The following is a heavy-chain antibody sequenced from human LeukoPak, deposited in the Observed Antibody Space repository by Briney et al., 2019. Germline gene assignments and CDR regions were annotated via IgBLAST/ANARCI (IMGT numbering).Heavy chain of an antibody. CDR2: ISGSSGDI. Sequence: GGSLRLSCAASGFTFSRYNMNWVRQAPGKGLEWVSYISGSSGDIYYADSVKGRFTISRDNAKNSLYLQMNSLRADDTAVYYCARDYYGAGSYPFDYWGQGTLVTVSS. CDR3: ARDYYGAGSYPFDY. D-gene: IGHD3-10*01. CDR1: GFTFSRYN. J-gene: IGHJ4*02. V-gene: IGHV3-48*01.